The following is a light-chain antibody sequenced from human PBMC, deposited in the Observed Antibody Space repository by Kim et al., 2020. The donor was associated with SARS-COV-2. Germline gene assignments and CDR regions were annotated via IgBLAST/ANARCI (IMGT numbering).Light chain of an antibody. CDR2: STS. J-gene: IGKJ4*01. CDR1: QGIGSS. Sequence: ASVGDRVTITCRASQGIGSSLAWYHQKRGNSPTLLIFSTSTLQSGVPSRFRGSGSGTYFTLTITSLQPEDVGIYYCQKYSSAPVTFGGGTKVDIK. CDR3: QKYSSAPVT. V-gene: IGKV1-27*01.